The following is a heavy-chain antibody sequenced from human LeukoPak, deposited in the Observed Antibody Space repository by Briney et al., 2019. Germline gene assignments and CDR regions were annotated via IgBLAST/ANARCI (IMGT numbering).Heavy chain of an antibody. Sequence: ASVKVSCKASGYTYTSYGVSWVRQAPGQGLEWMGWISAYNGNTNYAQKLQGRVTMTTDTSTSTAYMELRSLRSDDTAVYYCARDLLNSGSRNGFVYWGQGTLVTVSS. CDR2: ISAYNGNT. CDR3: ARDLLNSGSRNGFVY. CDR1: GYTYTSYG. V-gene: IGHV1-18*01. J-gene: IGHJ4*02. D-gene: IGHD1-26*01.